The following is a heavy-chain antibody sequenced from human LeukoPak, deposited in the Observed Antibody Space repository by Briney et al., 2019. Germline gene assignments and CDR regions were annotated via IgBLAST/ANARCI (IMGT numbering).Heavy chain of an antibody. CDR1: GGSISSYY. CDR2: IYSSGST. Sequence: PSETLSLTCTVSGGSISSYYWSWIRRPAGKGLVWIMRIYSSGSTNYNPSLKSRVTISVGTSKNQFSLKLSSVTGADTAVYYCAGEGAVSGGYHGQYFDYWGQGTLVTVSS. CDR3: AGEGAVSGGYHGQYFDY. V-gene: IGHV4-4*07. J-gene: IGHJ4*02. D-gene: IGHD1-26*01.